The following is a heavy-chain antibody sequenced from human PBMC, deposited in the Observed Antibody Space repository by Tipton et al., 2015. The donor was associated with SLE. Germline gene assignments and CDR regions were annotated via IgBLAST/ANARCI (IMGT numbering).Heavy chain of an antibody. J-gene: IGHJ4*02. D-gene: IGHD6-19*01. V-gene: IGHV3-9*01. Sequence: SLRLSCAASGFTFGDYAMHWVRQAPGKGLEWVSGISWNSGNIDYADSVKGRFTISRDNAKNSLYLQMNSLRDEDTAVYYCAARSGRGWYYFDSWGQGTLVSLSS. CDR2: ISWNSGNI. CDR1: GFTFGDYA. CDR3: AARSGRGWYYFDS.